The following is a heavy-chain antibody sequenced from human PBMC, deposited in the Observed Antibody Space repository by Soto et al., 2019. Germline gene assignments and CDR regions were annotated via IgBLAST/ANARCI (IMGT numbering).Heavy chain of an antibody. V-gene: IGHV3-23*01. D-gene: IGHD6-19*01. J-gene: IGHJ4*02. CDR3: ASRTSGGYFDY. Sequence: EVQLLESGGGLVQPGGSLRLSCTASGFTFSSYAMNWVRQAPGKGLEWVTVISGSGGSTYYADSVKGRFTISRDNSKNTRYMQMNSLRAEDMAVYYCASRTSGGYFDYWCQGTLVTVSS. CDR2: ISGSGGST. CDR1: GFTFSSYA.